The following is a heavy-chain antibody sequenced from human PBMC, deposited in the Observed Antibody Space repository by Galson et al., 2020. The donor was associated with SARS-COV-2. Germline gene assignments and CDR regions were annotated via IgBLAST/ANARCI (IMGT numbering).Heavy chain of an antibody. Sequence: SETLSLTCTVSGDSISSSTYYWGWVRQTPGRGMEWIGSIYYSGNAYYNPPLKSRVTISVDTSNNQFSLKLSSVTAADTAVYYCGRHRRLYGSCSHSYGGQVTLLTFSS. V-gene: IGHV4-39*01. CDR3: GRHRRLYGSCSHSY. CDR1: GDSISSSTYY. CDR2: IYYSGNA. J-gene: IGHJ4*02. D-gene: IGHD3-10*01.